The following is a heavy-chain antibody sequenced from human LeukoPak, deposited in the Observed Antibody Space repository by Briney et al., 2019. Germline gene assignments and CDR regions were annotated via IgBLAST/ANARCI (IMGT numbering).Heavy chain of an antibody. V-gene: IGHV3-23*01. J-gene: IGHJ4*02. CDR1: GFTFRIYV. CDR3: AGSNCSSRTSRKHLDY. CDR2: ISAAGGIT. D-gene: IGHD2-2*01. Sequence: GGSLRLSCAAAGFTFRIYVMSWVRQAPGKGLEWVSTISAAGGITYYADSVKGRFTISRDNSKNTLFLQMSSLRAEDTAVYYCAGSNCSSRTSRKHLDYWGQGTLVTVSS.